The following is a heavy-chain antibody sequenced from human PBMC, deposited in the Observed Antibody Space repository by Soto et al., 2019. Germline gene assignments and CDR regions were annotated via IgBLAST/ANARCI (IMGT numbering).Heavy chain of an antibody. Sequence: PSETLSLTCTVSGGSISSYYWSWIRQPPGKGLEWIGYMYNTGSTVYNPSLKSRVTISVDTSKNHFSLKLISVTTADTAVYFCAREGNLGRWIQPLDSWGQGTLVTVSS. CDR1: GGSISSYY. V-gene: IGHV4-59*01. CDR2: MYNTGST. D-gene: IGHD2-2*03. J-gene: IGHJ4*02. CDR3: AREGNLGRWIQPLDS.